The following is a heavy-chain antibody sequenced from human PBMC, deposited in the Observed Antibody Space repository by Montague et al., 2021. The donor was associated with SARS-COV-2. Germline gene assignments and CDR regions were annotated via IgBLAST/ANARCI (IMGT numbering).Heavy chain of an antibody. CDR3: AHTKAPAGDRWFDP. Sequence: PALGKPTQTLTLTCTFSGFSLSTRGVGVGWIRQPPGKALEWLALIYWDDDERYSPSLESRLTISKDNSKNQVVLTMTKMAPVDTDTYYCAHTKAPAGDRWFDPWGQGTPVTVSS. D-gene: IGHD6-13*01. J-gene: IGHJ5*02. V-gene: IGHV2-5*02. CDR1: GFSLSTRGVG. CDR2: IYWDDDE.